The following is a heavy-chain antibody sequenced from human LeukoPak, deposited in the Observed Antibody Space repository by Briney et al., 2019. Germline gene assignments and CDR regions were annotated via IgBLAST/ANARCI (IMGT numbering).Heavy chain of an antibody. J-gene: IGHJ4*02. CDR3: ARELDDTSGNYFGQYFDY. CDR1: GFTFGNFW. V-gene: IGHV3-7*01. Sequence: GGSLRLSCAASGFTFGNFWMSWVRQAPGRGLQWVASMKGDGSHIYYVDSVKGRFTISRDNSKKSLYLQMHSLSAEDTGVYYCARELDDTSGNYFGQYFDYWGQGSLVTVSS. D-gene: IGHD3-22*01. CDR2: MKGDGSHI.